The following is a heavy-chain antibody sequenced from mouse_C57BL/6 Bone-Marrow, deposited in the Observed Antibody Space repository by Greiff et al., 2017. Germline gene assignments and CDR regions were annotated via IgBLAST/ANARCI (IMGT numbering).Heavy chain of an antibody. CDR1: GFTFSDYG. CDR2: ISCGSSTI. Sequence: EVKLMESGGGLVKPGGSLKLSCAASGFTFSDYGMHWVRQAPEKGLEWVAYISCGSSTIYYADTVKGRFTISRDNAKNTLFLQMTSLRSEDTAMYYCARNSPFDVWGTGTTVTVSS. CDR3: ARNSPFDV. V-gene: IGHV5-17*01. J-gene: IGHJ1*03.